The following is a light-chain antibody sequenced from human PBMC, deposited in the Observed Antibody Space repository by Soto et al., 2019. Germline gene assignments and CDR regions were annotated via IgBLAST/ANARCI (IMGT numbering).Light chain of an antibody. CDR2: AAC. CDR3: QQSYSTPSIT. Sequence: QMTQSPSSLSASVGDRVTITCRASQSISSYLNWYQQKPGKAPKLLIYAACSLQSGVPSRFSGSGSGTDFTLTISSLQPEDFATYYCQQSYSTPSITFGQGTRLEIK. CDR1: QSISSY. V-gene: IGKV1-39*01. J-gene: IGKJ5*01.